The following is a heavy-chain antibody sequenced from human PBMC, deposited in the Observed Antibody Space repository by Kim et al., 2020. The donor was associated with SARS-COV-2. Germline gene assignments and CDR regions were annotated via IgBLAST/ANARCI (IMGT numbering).Heavy chain of an antibody. V-gene: IGHV1-69*04. J-gene: IGHJ6*03. CDR2: IIPILGIA. CDR3: ARDGTSPSFFLGYCSSTSCPYYYYMDV. Sequence: SVKVSCKASGGTFSSYAISWVRQAPGQGLEWMGRIIPILGIANYAQKFQGRVTITADKSTSTAYMELSSLRSEDTAVYYCARDGTSPSFFLGYCSSTSCPYYYYMDVWGKGTTVTVSS. CDR1: GGTFSSYA. D-gene: IGHD2-2*01.